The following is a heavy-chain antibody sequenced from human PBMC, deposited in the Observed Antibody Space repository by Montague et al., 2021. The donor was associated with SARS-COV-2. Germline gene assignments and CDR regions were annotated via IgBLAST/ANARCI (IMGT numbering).Heavy chain of an antibody. J-gene: IGHJ5*02. D-gene: IGHD3-10*01. CDR2: IYYSGST. CDR1: GGSISSGGYY. Sequence: TLSLTCTVSGGSISSGGYYWSWIRQPPGKGLEWIGYIYYSGSTYYNPSLKSRVTISVDTSKNQFSLKLSSVTAADTAVYYCARARRGSGSGSYFDILVNWFDLWGQGTLVTVSS. CDR3: ARARRGSGSGSYFDILVNWFDL. V-gene: IGHV4-31*03.